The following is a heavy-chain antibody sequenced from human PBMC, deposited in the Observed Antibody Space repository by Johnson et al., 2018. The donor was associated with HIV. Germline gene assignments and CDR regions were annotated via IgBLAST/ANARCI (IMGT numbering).Heavy chain of an antibody. CDR3: AKDMRPVRGWGGGSYRGVSDA. J-gene: IGHJ3*01. V-gene: IGHV3-30*18. CDR2: ISYYGSNK. Sequence: QEQLVESGGGVVQPGRSLRLSCAASGFTFSSYGMHWVRQAPGKGLEWVAVISYYGSNKYYADSAKGRFTISRDNSKNTLYLQMSSLRAEDTAVYYCAKDMRPVRGWGGGSYRGVSDA. CDR1: GFTFSSYG. D-gene: IGHD1-26*01.